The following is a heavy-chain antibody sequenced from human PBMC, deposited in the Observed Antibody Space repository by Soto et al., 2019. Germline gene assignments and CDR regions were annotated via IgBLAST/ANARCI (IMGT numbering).Heavy chain of an antibody. J-gene: IGHJ3*02. CDR1: GYTFTSYT. Sequence: QVQLVQSGAEVKKPGASVKVSCKASGYTFTSYTMHWVRQAPGQRLEWMGWINAGNGNTKYSQKFQGRVTITRDTSASTAYMELSSLRSEYTAVYYCARGASMVRGVILDAFDIWGQGTMVTVSS. CDR3: ARGASMVRGVILDAFDI. D-gene: IGHD3-10*01. CDR2: INAGNGNT. V-gene: IGHV1-3*01.